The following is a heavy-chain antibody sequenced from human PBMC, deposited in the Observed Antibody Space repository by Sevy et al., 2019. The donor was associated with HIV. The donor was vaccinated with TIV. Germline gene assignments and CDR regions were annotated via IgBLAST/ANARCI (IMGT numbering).Heavy chain of an antibody. CDR1: GGSISAYY. CDR2: IYYTGST. V-gene: IGHV4-59*01. Sequence: SETLSLTCTVFGGSISAYYWSWIRQPPGKGLEYIGYIYYTGSTNYNPSLKSRVTISVDKSKNQFSLRLTSVTAADTAMYYCARAPPVRSGDDSLNWFDPWGQGTLVTVSS. J-gene: IGHJ5*02. D-gene: IGHD5-12*01. CDR3: ARAPPVRSGDDSLNWFDP.